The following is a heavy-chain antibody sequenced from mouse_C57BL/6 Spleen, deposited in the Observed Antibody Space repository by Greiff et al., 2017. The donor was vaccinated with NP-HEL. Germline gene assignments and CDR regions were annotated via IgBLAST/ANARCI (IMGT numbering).Heavy chain of an antibody. CDR2: ISDGGSYT. J-gene: IGHJ2*01. V-gene: IGHV5-4*01. D-gene: IGHD6-5*01. CDR3: ARGPAYAIFDY. Sequence: EVQRVESGGGLVKPGGSLKLSCAASGFTFSSYAMSWVRQTPEKRLEWVATISDGGSYTYYPDNVKGRFTISRDNAKNNLYLQMSHLKSEDTAMYYCARGPAYAIFDYWGQGTTLTASS. CDR1: GFTFSSYA.